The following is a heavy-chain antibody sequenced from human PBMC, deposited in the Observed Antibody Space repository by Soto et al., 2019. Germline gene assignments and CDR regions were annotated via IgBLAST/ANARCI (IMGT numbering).Heavy chain of an antibody. V-gene: IGHV4-39*01. J-gene: IGHJ4*02. Sequence: PSETLSLTCTVSGGSISSSSYYWGWIRQPPGKGLEWIGSIYYSGSTYYNPSLKSRVTISVDTSKNQFSLKLSSVTAADTAVYYCARHFGLSRPGTGAAADEYYWGQGSLVPVSS. CDR1: GGSISSSSYY. CDR2: IYYSGST. D-gene: IGHD6-13*01. CDR3: ARHFGLSRPGTGAAADEYY.